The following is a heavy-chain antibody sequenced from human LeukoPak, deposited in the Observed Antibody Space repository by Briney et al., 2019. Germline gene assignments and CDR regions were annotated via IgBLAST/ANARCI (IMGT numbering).Heavy chain of an antibody. D-gene: IGHD3-22*01. Sequence: GGSLRLSCTVSGFTFDDYAMHWVRHTPGKGLEWVAGITWNRDNIGYGDSVKGRFTISRDNVKNVLYLQMNSLRPEDTALYYCAKDFRRGYYSLYYFDYWGQGTLVTVSS. CDR1: GFTFDDYA. CDR2: ITWNRDNI. CDR3: AKDFRRGYYSLYYFDY. V-gene: IGHV3-9*01. J-gene: IGHJ4*02.